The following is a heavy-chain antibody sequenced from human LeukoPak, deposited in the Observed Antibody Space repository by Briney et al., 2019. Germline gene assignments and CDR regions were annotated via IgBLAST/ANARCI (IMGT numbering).Heavy chain of an antibody. CDR1: GYTFTGYY. V-gene: IGHV1-2*02. D-gene: IGHD6-19*01. CDR2: INPNSGGT. J-gene: IGHJ4*02. Sequence: ASVRLSCKASGYTFTGYYMHWVRQAPGQGLEWMGWINPNSGGTNYAEKFQGRVTMTRDTSISTGYMELSRLRSDDTAVYYCANLVIAVGVGFDAYWGEGPVVTVPS. CDR3: ANLVIAVGVGFDAY.